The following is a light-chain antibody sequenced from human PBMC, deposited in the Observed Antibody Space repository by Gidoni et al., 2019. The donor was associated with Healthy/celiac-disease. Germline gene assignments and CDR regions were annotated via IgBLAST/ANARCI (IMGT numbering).Light chain of an antibody. CDR1: SSDVGGYNY. CDR3: SSYTSSSTRV. CDR2: DVS. J-gene: IGLJ2*01. V-gene: IGLV2-14*01. Sequence: SARTQPASVSGSPGHSIPISCTGTSSDVGGYNYVSWYQQHPGKAPKLMIYDVSNRPSGVSNRFSGSKSGNTASLTISGLQAEDEAEYYCSSYTSSSTRVFGGGTKLTVL.